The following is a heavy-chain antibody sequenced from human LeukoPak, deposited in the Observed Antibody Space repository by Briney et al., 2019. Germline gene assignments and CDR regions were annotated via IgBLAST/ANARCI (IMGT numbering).Heavy chain of an antibody. J-gene: IGHJ6*02. CDR3: ARGGCSSTSCYEEDYYYYGMDV. CDR2: MNPNSGNT. D-gene: IGHD2-2*01. CDR1: GYTFTSYD. V-gene: IGHV1-8*01. Sequence: ASVTVSCKASGYTFTSYDINWVRQATGQGLEWMGWMNPNSGNTGYAQKFQGRVTMTRNTSISTAYMELSSLRSEDTAVYYCARGGCSSTSCYEEDYYYYGMDVWGQGTTVTVSS.